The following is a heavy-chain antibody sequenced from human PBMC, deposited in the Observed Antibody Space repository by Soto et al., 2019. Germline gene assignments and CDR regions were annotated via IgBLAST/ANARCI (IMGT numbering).Heavy chain of an antibody. CDR3: ARDLPFLYSSSRYYYYYGMDV. D-gene: IGHD6-13*01. J-gene: IGHJ6*02. CDR1: GGTFSSYT. CDR2: IIPILGMA. V-gene: IGHV1-69*08. Sequence: QVQLVQSGAEVKKPGSSVKVSCKASGGTFSSYTISWVRQAPGQGLEWMGRIIPILGMANYAQKFQGNVTITADKSTXRAXMXQSSLRSEDTAVYYCARDLPFLYSSSRYYYYYGMDVWGQGTTVTVSS.